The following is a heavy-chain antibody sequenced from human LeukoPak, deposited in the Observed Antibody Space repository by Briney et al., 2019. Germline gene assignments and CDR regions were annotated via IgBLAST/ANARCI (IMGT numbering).Heavy chain of an antibody. CDR3: ARDRFVVAEAGIENWFDP. Sequence: GGSLRLSCAASGFTFSSYGMHWVRQAPGQGLEWVAVICHDGSNKYYADSVKGRFTISRDTSKNTLYMQMNSLRAEVTAVYYCARDRFVVAEAGIENWFDPWGQGTLVTVSS. CDR1: GFTFSSYG. J-gene: IGHJ5*02. V-gene: IGHV3-33*01. D-gene: IGHD6-13*01. CDR2: ICHDGSNK.